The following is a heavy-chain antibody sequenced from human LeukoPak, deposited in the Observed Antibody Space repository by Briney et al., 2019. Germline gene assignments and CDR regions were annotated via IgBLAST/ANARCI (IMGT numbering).Heavy chain of an antibody. D-gene: IGHD3-10*01. CDR3: ANSHHYYGSGSYDY. CDR1: GFTFSSYA. V-gene: IGHV3-23*01. Sequence: PGGSLRLSCAASGFTFSSYAMSWVRQAPGKGLEWVSAISGSGGSTYYADSVKGRFTISGDNSKNTLYLQMNSLRAEDTAVYYCANSHHYYGSGSYDYWGQGTLVTVSS. J-gene: IGHJ4*02. CDR2: ISGSGGST.